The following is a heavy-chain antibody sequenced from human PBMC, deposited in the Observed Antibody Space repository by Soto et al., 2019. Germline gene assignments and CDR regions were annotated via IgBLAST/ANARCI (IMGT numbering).Heavy chain of an antibody. J-gene: IGHJ5*02. V-gene: IGHV1-24*01. Sequence: ASVKVACKGAGYTLTELSMHWGRQAPGKGLEWMGGFDPEDGETIYAQKFQGRVTMTEDTSTDTAYMELSSLRSEYTAVYYCATITFFEAVNGPPFYSSGSAVRRNGTTDP. CDR3: ATITFFEAVNGPPFYSSGSAVRRNGTTDP. CDR1: GYTLTELS. D-gene: IGHD3-3*01. CDR2: FDPEDGET.